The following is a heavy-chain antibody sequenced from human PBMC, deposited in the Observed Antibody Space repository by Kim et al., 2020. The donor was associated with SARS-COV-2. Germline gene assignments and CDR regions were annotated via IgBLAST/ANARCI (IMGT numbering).Heavy chain of an antibody. CDR3: FSGKASPGP. CDR2: IKTKAYNYAT. V-gene: IGHV3-73*01. J-gene: IGHJ4*02. CDR1: GFTFSGSS. D-gene: IGHD3-10*01. Sequence: GGSLRLSCAASGFTFSGSSMDWVRQASGKGLEWVGRIKTKAYNYATACAASVQGRFTISRDDSKNTAYLQISSLKTEDTAVYYCFSGKASPGPWGQGTLVTVSS.